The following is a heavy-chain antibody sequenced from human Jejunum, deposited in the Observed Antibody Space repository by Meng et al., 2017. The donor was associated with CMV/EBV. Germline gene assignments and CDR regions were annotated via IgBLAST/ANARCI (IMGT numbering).Heavy chain of an antibody. CDR2: LIAVFDKT. CDR1: GGCFITHY. J-gene: IGHJ4*02. CDR3: ARGRRNEPLFDY. Sequence: QDLLVWAGGEVKKHGDSVQVACKTSGGCFITHYLSGVRQAPGQGLEWMGGLIAVFDKTKAEPRFQDRVTFTADESTSKAYMELSSLTFDDTAVYFCARGRRNEPLFDYWGQGTLVTVSS. D-gene: IGHD1-14*01. V-gene: IGHV1-69*13.